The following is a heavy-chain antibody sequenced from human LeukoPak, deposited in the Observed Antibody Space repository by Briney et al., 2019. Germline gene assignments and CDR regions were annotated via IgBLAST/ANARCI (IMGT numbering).Heavy chain of an antibody. CDR3: ARHKLGVVRGVAGYYYGMDV. Sequence: SETLSLTCTVSGGSISSYYWSWIRQPPGKGLEWIGSIFYSGNTYYNPSLRSRVTMSGDTSKNQFSLKLSSVTAADTSVYYCARHKLGVVRGVAGYYYGMDVWGQGTTVTVSS. D-gene: IGHD3-10*01. V-gene: IGHV4-59*04. J-gene: IGHJ6*02. CDR1: GGSISSYY. CDR2: IFYSGNT.